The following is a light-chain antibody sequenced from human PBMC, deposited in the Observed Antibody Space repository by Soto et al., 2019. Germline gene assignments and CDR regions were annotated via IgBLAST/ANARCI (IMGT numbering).Light chain of an antibody. CDR2: DDT. J-gene: IGLJ3*02. Sequence: SYELTQPPSVSVAPGQTARVTCGGHNIGSKSVHWYQQKPGQAPVLVVYDDTDRPSGIPERFSGSNSGNTATLTINRVEAGDEADYYCQVCDRSSELGVFGGGTQLTVL. CDR1: NIGSKS. V-gene: IGLV3-21*02. CDR3: QVCDRSSELGV.